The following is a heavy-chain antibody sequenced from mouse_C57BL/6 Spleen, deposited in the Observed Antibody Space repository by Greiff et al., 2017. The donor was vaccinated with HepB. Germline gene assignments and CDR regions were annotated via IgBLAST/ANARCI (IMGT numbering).Heavy chain of an antibody. CDR3: TPIATVVEDFAY. J-gene: IGHJ3*01. Sequence: EVQLQQSGTVLARPGASVKMSCKTSGYTFTSYWMHWVKQRPGQGLEWIGAIYPGNSDTSYNQKFKGKAKLTAVTSASTAYMELSSLTNEDSAVYYCTPIATVVEDFAYWGQGTLVTVSA. D-gene: IGHD1-1*01. CDR1: GYTFTSYW. CDR2: IYPGNSDT. V-gene: IGHV1-5*01.